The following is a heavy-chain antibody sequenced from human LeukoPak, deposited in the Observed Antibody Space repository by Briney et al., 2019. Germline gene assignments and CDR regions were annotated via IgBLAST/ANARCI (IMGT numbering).Heavy chain of an antibody. CDR1: GITVSNYG. CDR3: AKRGVVIRVILVGFHKEAYYFDS. CDR2: ISDSGGRT. D-gene: IGHD3-22*01. J-gene: IGHJ4*02. V-gene: IGHV3-23*01. Sequence: PGGSLRLSCAVSGITVSNYGMSWVRQAPGKGLEWVAGISDSGGRTKYADSVQGRFTISRDNPKNTLYLQMNSLRVEDTAVYFCAKRGVVIRVILVGFHKEAYYFDSWGQGALVTVSS.